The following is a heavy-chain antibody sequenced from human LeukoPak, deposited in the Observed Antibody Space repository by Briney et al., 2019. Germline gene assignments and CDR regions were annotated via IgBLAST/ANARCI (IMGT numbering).Heavy chain of an antibody. CDR2: IRYGGSNE. V-gene: IGHV3-30*02. CDR3: AKVADYVVARTWSYFDY. CDR1: GFTFTSYR. Sequence: GGSLRLSCAASGFTFTSYRMHWVRQAPGKGLEGVTFIRYGGSNESYADSVKGRFIIPRDNSKNTLYLQMNSLRTEDTAVYYCAKVADYVVARTWSYFDYWGQGTLVTVSS. D-gene: IGHD3-16*01. J-gene: IGHJ4*02.